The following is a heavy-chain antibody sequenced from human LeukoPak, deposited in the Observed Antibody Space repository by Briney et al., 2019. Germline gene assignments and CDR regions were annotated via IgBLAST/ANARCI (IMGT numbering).Heavy chain of an antibody. Sequence: GGSLRLSCAASGFTVSSNYISWVRQAPGKGLEWVSVIYSGGSTYYADSEKGRFTISRDNSKNTLYLQMNSLRAEDTAVYYCARESIAVAGTEFDYWGQGTLVTVSS. D-gene: IGHD6-19*01. CDR3: ARESIAVAGTEFDY. CDR2: IYSGGST. J-gene: IGHJ4*02. V-gene: IGHV3-66*01. CDR1: GFTVSSNY.